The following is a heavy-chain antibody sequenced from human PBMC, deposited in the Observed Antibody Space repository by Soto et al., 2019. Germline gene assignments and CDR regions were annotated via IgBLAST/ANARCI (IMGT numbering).Heavy chain of an antibody. V-gene: IGHV4-34*01. CDR2: VKDGGST. CDR1: GGSLTGYY. J-gene: IGHJ4*02. CDR3: AIGQEGIVATH. D-gene: IGHD5-12*01. Sequence: QVQLQQWGAGLLKPSETLSLTCTVNGGSLTGYYWSWIRQTPGKGLEWIGEVKDGGSTNYSPSLRGRVSISADTSKNHFSLRLNSVTAADTAVYFCAIGQEGIVATHWDQGALVTVSS.